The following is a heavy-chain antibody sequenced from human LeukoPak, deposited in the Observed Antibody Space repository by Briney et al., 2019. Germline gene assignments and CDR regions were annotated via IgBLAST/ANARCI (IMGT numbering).Heavy chain of an antibody. D-gene: IGHD5-24*01. CDR1: GFTFSDYY. CDR3: ARGRDGYNLVDAFDI. Sequence: GGSLRLSCAASGFTFSDYYMGWIRQAPGKGLEWVSSISSSSIYIYYADSLKGRFTISRDNAKKSLYLQMNSLRAEDTAVYYCARGRDGYNLVDAFDIWGQGIMVTVSS. J-gene: IGHJ3*02. V-gene: IGHV3-11*06. CDR2: ISSSSIYI.